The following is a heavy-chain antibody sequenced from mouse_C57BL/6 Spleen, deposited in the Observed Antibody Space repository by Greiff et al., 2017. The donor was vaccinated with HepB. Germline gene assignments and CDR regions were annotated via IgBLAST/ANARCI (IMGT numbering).Heavy chain of an antibody. Sequence: QVQLQQPGAELVKPGASVKMSCKASGYTFTSYWITWVKQRPGQGLEWIGDIYPGSGSTNYNEKFKSKATLAVDTSSSTAYMQLSSLTSEDSAVYYCAREGLGREKNYFDYWGQGTTLTVSS. D-gene: IGHD2-13*01. CDR3: AREGLGREKNYFDY. CDR1: GYTFTSYW. J-gene: IGHJ2*01. V-gene: IGHV1-55*01. CDR2: IYPGSGST.